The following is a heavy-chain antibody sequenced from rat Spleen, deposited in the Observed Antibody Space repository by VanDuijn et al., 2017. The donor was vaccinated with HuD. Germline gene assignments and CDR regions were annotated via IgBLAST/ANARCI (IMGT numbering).Heavy chain of an antibody. CDR1: GFSLLSSG. J-gene: IGHJ3*01. V-gene: IGHV2S12*01. CDR3: TRDHAYWGAYYPGGFAY. CDR2: ISSGGHT. D-gene: IGHD1-1*01. Sequence: QVQLKESGPGLVQPSQTLSLSCTVSGFSLLSSGVNWIRQPPGKGLEWIAAISSGGHTYYNSALKSRLRISRDTSKSQVFLEMNSLQTEDTAIYVCTRDHAYWGAYYPGGFAYWGLGTLVTVSS.